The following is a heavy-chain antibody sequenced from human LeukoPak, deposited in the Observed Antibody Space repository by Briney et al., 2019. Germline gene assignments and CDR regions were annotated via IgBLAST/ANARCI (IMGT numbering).Heavy chain of an antibody. CDR1: GGSITGYY. J-gene: IGHJ6*02. CDR2: IHYSGRA. V-gene: IGHV4-59*07. CDR3: VRFGVNYDTDA. Sequence: SDTLSVTCSVSGGSITGYYWTWVRQPPGQGLEWIGQIHYSGRADYNPSVKSRITMSVETSRNQISLKLSSVTTADTAIYYCVRFGVNYDTDAWGEGTTVT. D-gene: IGHD3-16*01.